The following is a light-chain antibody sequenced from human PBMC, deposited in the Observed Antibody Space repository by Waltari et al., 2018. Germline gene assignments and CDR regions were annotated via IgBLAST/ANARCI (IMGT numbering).Light chain of an antibody. CDR1: QGISNY. CDR2: ETS. CDR3: QQSNNFPYT. V-gene: IGKV1-9*01. J-gene: IGKJ2*01. Sequence: IQLTQSPSSLSASVGDRVTITCRATQGISNYLIGYRQNTGKAPEVLIYETSTLQSGVPSRFSGSGSGTDFTLTISSLQPEDFATYFCQQSNNFPYTFGQGTKLEIK.